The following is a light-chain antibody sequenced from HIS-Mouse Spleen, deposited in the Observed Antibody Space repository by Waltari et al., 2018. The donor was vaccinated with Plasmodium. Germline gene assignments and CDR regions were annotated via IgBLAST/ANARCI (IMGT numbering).Light chain of an antibody. CDR1: QSISSS. CDR3: QQNYNTWT. CDR2: AAS. J-gene: IGKJ1*01. Sequence: DIQMTQSPSSLSASVGDRVTITCRASQSISSSLNWYQQKSGKAPKLLIYAASSLQSGVPSRFSGSGSGTDFTLNISSLQTEDFATYYCQQNYNTWTFGQGTKVEIK. V-gene: IGKV1-39*01.